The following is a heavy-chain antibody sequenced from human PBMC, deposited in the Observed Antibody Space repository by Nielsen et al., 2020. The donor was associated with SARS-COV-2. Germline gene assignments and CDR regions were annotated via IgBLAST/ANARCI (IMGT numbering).Heavy chain of an antibody. Sequence: ASVKVSCKASGYTFTSYDINWVRQATGQGLEWMGWMNPNSGNTGYAQKFQGRVTMTRNTSISTAYMELSSLRSEDTAVYYCARSFGHAEYFQHWGQGTLVTVSS. CDR2: MNPNSGNT. V-gene: IGHV1-8*01. CDR3: ARSFGHAEYFQH. D-gene: IGHD3-16*01. J-gene: IGHJ1*01. CDR1: GYTFTSYD.